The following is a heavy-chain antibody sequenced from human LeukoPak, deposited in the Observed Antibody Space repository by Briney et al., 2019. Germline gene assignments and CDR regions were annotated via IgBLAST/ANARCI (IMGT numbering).Heavy chain of an antibody. CDR1: GGSFSGYY. Sequence: KASETLSLTCAVYGGSFSGYYWSWLRQPPGKGLEWIGEINHSGSTNYNPSLKSRVTISVDTSKNQFSLKLSSVTAADTAVYYCARGGLLWFGELFDYWGQGTLVTVSS. V-gene: IGHV4-34*01. CDR3: ARGGLLWFGELFDY. J-gene: IGHJ4*02. D-gene: IGHD3-10*01. CDR2: INHSGST.